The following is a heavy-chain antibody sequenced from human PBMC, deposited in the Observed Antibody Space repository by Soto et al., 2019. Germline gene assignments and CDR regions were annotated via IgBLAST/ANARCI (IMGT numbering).Heavy chain of an antibody. J-gene: IGHJ4*02. CDR3: AKAVIAIFGVVIPLYFDY. Sequence: EVQLLESGGGLVQPGGSLRLSCAASGFTFSSYAMSWVRQAPGKGLEWVSDISGSGGSTYYVDSVKGRFTISRDNSKNTLYLPMNSLRAEDTAVYYWAKAVIAIFGVVIPLYFDYWGQGTLVTVSS. V-gene: IGHV3-23*01. D-gene: IGHD3-3*01. CDR2: ISGSGGST. CDR1: GFTFSSYA.